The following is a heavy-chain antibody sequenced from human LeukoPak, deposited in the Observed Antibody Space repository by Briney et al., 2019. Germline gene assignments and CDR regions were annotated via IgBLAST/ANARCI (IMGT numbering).Heavy chain of an antibody. Sequence: ASVKVSCKASGYTFTGYYMHWVQQAPGQGLEWMGWINPNSGGTNYAQKFQGRVTMTRDTSISTAYMELSRLRSDDTAVYYCARDSSHGSGSYYIFDYWGQGALVTVSS. CDR2: INPNSGGT. D-gene: IGHD3-10*01. V-gene: IGHV1-2*02. J-gene: IGHJ4*02. CDR3: ARDSSHGSGSYYIFDY. CDR1: GYTFTGYY.